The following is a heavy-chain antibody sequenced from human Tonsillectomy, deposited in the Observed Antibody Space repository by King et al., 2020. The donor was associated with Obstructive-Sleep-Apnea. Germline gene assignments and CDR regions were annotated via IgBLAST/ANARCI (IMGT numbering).Heavy chain of an antibody. CDR3: AKHGGSSMYYYGMDV. V-gene: IGHV3-9*01. J-gene: IGHJ6*02. D-gene: IGHD2-15*01. CDR2: ISWNSGSI. Sequence: VQLVESGGGLVQPGRSLRLSCAASGFTFDDYAMHWVRQAPGKGLEWVSGISWNSGSIGYADSVKGRFTISRDNAKNSLYLQMNSLRAEDTALYYCAKHGGSSMYYYGMDVWGQGTTVTVSS. CDR1: GFTFDDYA.